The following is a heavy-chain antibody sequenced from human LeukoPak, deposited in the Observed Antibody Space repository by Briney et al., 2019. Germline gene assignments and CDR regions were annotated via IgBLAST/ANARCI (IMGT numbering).Heavy chain of an antibody. J-gene: IGHJ4*02. CDR2: ISWNSGSI. D-gene: IGHD4-17*01. V-gene: IGHV3-9*01. Sequence: GGSLRLSCAASGFTFDDYATHWVRQAPGKGLEWVSGISWNSGSIGYADSVEGRFTISRDNAKNSLYLQMNSLRAEDTALYYCAKGYYGDYVAEIDYWGQGTLVTVSS. CDR3: AKGYYGDYVAEIDY. CDR1: GFTFDDYA.